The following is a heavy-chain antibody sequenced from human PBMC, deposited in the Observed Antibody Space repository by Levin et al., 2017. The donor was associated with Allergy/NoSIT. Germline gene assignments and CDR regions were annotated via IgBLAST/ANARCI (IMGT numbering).Heavy chain of an antibody. CDR1: GFTFSSDV. J-gene: IGHJ4*02. D-gene: IGHD2-15*01. CDR2: ISGSGGST. CDR3: AKGSYCSGGTCYSRLGY. V-gene: IGHV3-23*01. Sequence: ETLSLTCAASGFTFSSDVMSWVRQAPGKGLEWVSGISGSGGSTYYADSVKGRFTISRDNPKNTLYLQMNSLRAEDTAVYDCAKGSYCSGGTCYSRLGYWGQGTLVTVSS.